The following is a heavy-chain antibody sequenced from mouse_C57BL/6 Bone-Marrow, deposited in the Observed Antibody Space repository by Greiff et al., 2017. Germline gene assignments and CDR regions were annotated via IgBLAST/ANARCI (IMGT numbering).Heavy chain of an antibody. CDR3: ARPTYYSNEFDY. Sequence: VQLQQSGAELVKPGASVKLSCTASGFNIKDYYMHWVKQRTEQGLEWIGRIDPEDGETKYAPKFQGKATITADTSSNTAYLQLGSLTSEDTAVYYCARPTYYSNEFDYWGQGTTLTVSS. V-gene: IGHV14-2*01. CDR1: GFNIKDYY. D-gene: IGHD2-5*01. J-gene: IGHJ2*01. CDR2: IDPEDGET.